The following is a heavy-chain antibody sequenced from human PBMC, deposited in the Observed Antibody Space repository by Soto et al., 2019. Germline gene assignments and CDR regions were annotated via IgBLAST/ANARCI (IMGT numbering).Heavy chain of an antibody. CDR3: ARGPWLVGDSNSFDY. J-gene: IGHJ4*02. CDR2: IWNHGNAD. CDR1: GFTFSTYG. V-gene: IGHV3-33*01. D-gene: IGHD3-22*01. Sequence: QGQLVESGGGVVQPGTSLRLSCAASGFTFSTYGMHWFRQAPGKGLEWVALIWNHGNADSYADFVKGRFSISRDNSKNNVFLQMSSRRAEDIGVYYCARGPWLVGDSNSFDYWGQGTLVTVSS.